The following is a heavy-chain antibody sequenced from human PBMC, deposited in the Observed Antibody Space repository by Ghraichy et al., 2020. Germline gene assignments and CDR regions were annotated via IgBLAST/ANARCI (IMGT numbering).Heavy chain of an antibody. CDR1: GGPFSSYA. CDR3: ARDAISGARLPFYGPNWFDP. Sequence: SVKVSCKASGGPFSSYAISWVRQAPGQGLEWMGGIIPIFGTANYAQKFQGRVTITADESTSTAYMELSSLRSEDTAVYYCARDAISGARLPFYGPNWFDPWGQGTLVTVSS. J-gene: IGHJ5*02. D-gene: IGHD4-17*01. V-gene: IGHV1-69*13. CDR2: IIPIFGTA.